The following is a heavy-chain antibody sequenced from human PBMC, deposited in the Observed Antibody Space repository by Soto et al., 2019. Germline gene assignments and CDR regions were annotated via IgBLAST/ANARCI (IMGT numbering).Heavy chain of an antibody. CDR2: IYYSGST. D-gene: IGHD3-3*01. CDR1: GGSISSSSYY. CDR3: ARLGGALTIFGVSRTY. V-gene: IGHV4-39*01. J-gene: IGHJ4*02. Sequence: PSETLSLTCTVSGGSISSSSYYWGWIRQPPGKGLEWIGSIYYSGSTYYNPSLKSRVTISVDTSKNQFSLKLSSVTAADTAVYYCARLGGALTIFGVSRTYWGQGTLVTVSS.